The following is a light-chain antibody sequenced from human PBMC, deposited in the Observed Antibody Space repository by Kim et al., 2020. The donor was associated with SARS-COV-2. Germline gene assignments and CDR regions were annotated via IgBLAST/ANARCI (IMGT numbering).Light chain of an antibody. CDR3: QAWDSRTSTWV. CDR2: QDN. V-gene: IGLV3-1*01. Sequence: SPGQTASITCSGDELRDKYVCWYQQKPGQSPVLVIYQDNKWPSGIPERFSGSNSGNTATLTISGTQALDEADYYCQAWDSRTSTWVFGGGTQLTVL. CDR1: ELRDKY. J-gene: IGLJ3*02.